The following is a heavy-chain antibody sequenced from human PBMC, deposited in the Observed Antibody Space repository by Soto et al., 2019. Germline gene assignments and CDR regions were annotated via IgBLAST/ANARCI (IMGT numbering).Heavy chain of an antibody. Sequence: TLSLTCAAYGGSFSGYYCSWIRQPPRKGLEWIGEINHSGSTNYNPSLKSRVTISVDTSKNQFSLKLSSVTAADTAAYYCARGRKVDIVVVVAAPDWFDPWGQGTLVTVSS. D-gene: IGHD2-15*01. CDR1: GGSFSGYY. CDR3: ARGRKVDIVVVVAAPDWFDP. CDR2: INHSGST. J-gene: IGHJ5*02. V-gene: IGHV4-34*01.